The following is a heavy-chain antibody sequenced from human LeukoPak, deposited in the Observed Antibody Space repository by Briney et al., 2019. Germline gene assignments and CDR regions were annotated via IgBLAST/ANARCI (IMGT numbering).Heavy chain of an antibody. J-gene: IGHJ6*03. CDR3: ARHEPLRGYYYMDV. V-gene: IGHV4-39*01. Sequence: SETLSLTCTVSGGSISSSSYYWGSIRQPPGKGLEWIGSIYYSGSTYYNPSLKSRVTISVDTSKNQFSLKLSSVTAADTAVYYCARHEPLRGYYYMDVWGKGTTVTVSS. CDR2: IYYSGST. CDR1: GGSISSSSYY.